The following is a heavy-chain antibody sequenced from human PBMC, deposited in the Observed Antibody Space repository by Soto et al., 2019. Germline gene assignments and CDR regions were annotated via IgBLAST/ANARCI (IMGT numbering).Heavy chain of an antibody. CDR1: GFTFSSYA. J-gene: IGHJ4*02. CDR2: ISYDGSNK. V-gene: IGHV3-30-3*01. D-gene: IGHD3-10*01. Sequence: QVQLVESGGGVVQPGRSLRLSCAASGFTFSSYAMHWVRQAPGKGLEWVAVISYDGSNKYYADSVKGRFTISRDNSKNTLYLQMNSLRAEDTAVYSCARGLWRWGFDYWGQGTLVTVSS. CDR3: ARGLWRWGFDY.